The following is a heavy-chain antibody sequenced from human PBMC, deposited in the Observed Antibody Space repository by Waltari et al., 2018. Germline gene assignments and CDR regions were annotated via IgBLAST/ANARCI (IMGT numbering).Heavy chain of an antibody. J-gene: IGHJ4*02. Sequence: QVQLVESGGGVVQPGRSLRLSCAASGFTFSSYAMHLVRPAPGTGLEWVAVKSYDGRNKYYADSVKGRFTISRDNSKNTLYLQMNSLRAEDTAVYYCARDGGRDSNYGGWYFDYWGQGTLVTVSS. D-gene: IGHD4-4*01. CDR1: GFTFSSYA. CDR3: ARDGGRDSNYGGWYFDY. CDR2: KSYDGRNK. V-gene: IGHV3-30*04.